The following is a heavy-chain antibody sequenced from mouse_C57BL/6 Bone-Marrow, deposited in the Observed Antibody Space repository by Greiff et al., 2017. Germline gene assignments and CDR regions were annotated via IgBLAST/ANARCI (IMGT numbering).Heavy chain of an antibody. CDR3: AREGNCGSSS. CDR1: GYTFTSYW. V-gene: IGHV1-50*01. D-gene: IGHD1-1*01. Sequence: QVQLQQPGAELVKPGASVKLSCKASGYTFTSYWMQWVKQRPGQGLEWIGEIDPSDSNTNYNQKFKGKATLTVDTSSSTAYMQLSSLTSEASAVYYCAREGNCGSSSWGQGTTLTVSA. CDR2: IDPSDSNT. J-gene: IGHJ2*01.